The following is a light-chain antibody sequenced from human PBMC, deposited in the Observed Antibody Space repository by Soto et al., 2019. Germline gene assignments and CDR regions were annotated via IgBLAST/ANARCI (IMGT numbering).Light chain of an antibody. CDR3: AAWDDSLIGPV. CDR2: NNN. V-gene: IGLV1-44*01. Sequence: QSVLTQSPSASGTPWQRVTISCSGSSSNIGSNVVNWYQQLPGTAPKLLIYNNNERPSGVPDRFSGSKSGTSASLAISGLQSEDEADYYCAAWDDSLIGPVFGGGTKLTVL. CDR1: SSNIGSNV. J-gene: IGLJ3*02.